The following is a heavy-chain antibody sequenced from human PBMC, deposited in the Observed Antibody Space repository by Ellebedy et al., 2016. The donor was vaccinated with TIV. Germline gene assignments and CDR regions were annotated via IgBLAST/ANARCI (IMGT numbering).Heavy chain of an antibody. CDR1: GGAISSYY. D-gene: IGHD2-8*02. CDR2: SGST. J-gene: IGHJ4*02. CDR3: ARSTGKYWDYLDS. Sequence: MPGGSLRLSCTVSGGAISSYYWSWIRQPPGKGLEWIGYSGSTNYNPSLTSRVTISVDRSKNQISLKLRSVTAAETAVYSWARSTGKYWDYLDSWGQGTLVTVSS. V-gene: IGHV4-59*01.